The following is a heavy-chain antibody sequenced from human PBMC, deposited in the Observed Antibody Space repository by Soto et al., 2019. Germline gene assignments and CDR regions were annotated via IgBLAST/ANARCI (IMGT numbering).Heavy chain of an antibody. CDR2: INPSGGST. J-gene: IGHJ3*02. V-gene: IGHV1-46*01. CDR1: GYTFTSYY. D-gene: IGHD3-22*01. Sequence: VASVKVSCKASGYTFTSYYMHWVRQAPGQGLEWMGIINPSGGSTSYAQKFQGRVTMTRDTSTSTVYMELSSLRSEDTAVYYCARDAVEYYDSTGPGALDIWGQGTMVTVSS. CDR3: ARDAVEYYDSTGPGALDI.